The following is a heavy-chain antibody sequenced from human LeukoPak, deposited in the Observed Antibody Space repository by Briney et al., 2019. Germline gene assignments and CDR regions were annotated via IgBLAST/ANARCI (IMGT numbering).Heavy chain of an antibody. CDR1: GYTFTSYY. CDR2: INAGNGNT. CDR3: ARGGITIFGVLIIRDYYGMDV. V-gene: IGHV1-3*01. J-gene: IGHJ6*02. D-gene: IGHD3-3*01. Sequence: GASVKVSCKASGYTFTSYYMHWVRQAPGQRLEWMGWINAGNGNTKYSQKFQGRVTITRDTSASTAYMELSSLRSEDTAVYYCARGGITIFGVLIIRDYYGMDVWGQGTTVTVSS.